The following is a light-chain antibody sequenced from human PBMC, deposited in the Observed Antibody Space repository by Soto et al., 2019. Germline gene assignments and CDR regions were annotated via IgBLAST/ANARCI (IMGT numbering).Light chain of an antibody. J-gene: IGLJ3*02. CDR2: EVS. V-gene: IGLV2-23*02. CDR3: CSYAGSSTYWV. CDR1: SSDVGSYNL. Sequence: QSALTQPASVSGSPGQSITISCTGTSSDVGSYNLVSWYQQHPGKAPKLMIYEVSKRPSGVSNRFSGSKSGNTASLTISGLQAEDEADYSCCSYAGSSTYWVFGGGTKLTVL.